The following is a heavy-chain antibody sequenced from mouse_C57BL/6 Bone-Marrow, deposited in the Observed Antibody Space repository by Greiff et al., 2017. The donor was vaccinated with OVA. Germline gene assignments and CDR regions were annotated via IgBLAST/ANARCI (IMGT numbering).Heavy chain of an antibody. D-gene: IGHD2-4*01. V-gene: IGHV1-81*01. J-gene: IGHJ2*01. CDR1: GFTFTSYG. Sequence: VQLQQSGAELARPGASVKLSCKASGFTFTSYGISWVRQSPGQGLEWIGEIYPRSGNTYSNEKFKGQAPMTADKSSSTAYMELRSLTSEDSAVYFCAREGDDYDYWGQGTTLTVSS. CDR3: AREGDDYDY. CDR2: IYPRSGNT.